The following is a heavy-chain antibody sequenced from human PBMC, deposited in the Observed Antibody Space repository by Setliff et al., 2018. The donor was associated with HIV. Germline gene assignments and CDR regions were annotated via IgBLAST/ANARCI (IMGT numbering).Heavy chain of an antibody. J-gene: IGHJ3*02. CDR2: ISSSGSYI. V-gene: IGHV3-21*01. CDR3: TRSHSTRDAFDI. CDR1: GFTFFDYA. Sequence: GGSLRLSCAASGFTFFDYALNWVRQAPGKGLEWVSSISSSGSYIYYADSVKGRFTISRDHATSALCLQMDSLRAEDTALYYCTRSHSTRDAFDIWGQGTMVTVSS. D-gene: IGHD2-2*01.